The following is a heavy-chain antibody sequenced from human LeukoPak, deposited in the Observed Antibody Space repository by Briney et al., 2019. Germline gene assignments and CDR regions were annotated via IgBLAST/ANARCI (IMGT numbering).Heavy chain of an antibody. D-gene: IGHD6-6*01. Sequence: SETLSLTCAVYGGSVSAYLWRWIRQPPGKGLEWIGEIYHSGSTNYNPSLKSRVTISVDKSKNQFSLKLTSVTAADTAVYYCARQSIAALGWFDPWGQGTLVTVSS. J-gene: IGHJ5*02. CDR3: ARQSIAALGWFDP. V-gene: IGHV4-34*01. CDR2: IYHSGST. CDR1: GGSVSAYL.